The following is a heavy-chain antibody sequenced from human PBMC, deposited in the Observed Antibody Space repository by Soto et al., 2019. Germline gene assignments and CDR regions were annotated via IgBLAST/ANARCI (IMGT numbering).Heavy chain of an antibody. D-gene: IGHD3-3*01. CDR2: INAGNGNT. Sequence: ASVKVSCKASGYTFTSYAMHWVRQAPGQRLEWMGWINAGNGNTKYSQKFQGRVTITRETSASTAYMEPSSLRSEDTAVYYCARARRFLEWSSRFDPWGQGTLVTVSS. CDR1: GYTFTSYA. CDR3: ARARRFLEWSSRFDP. J-gene: IGHJ5*02. V-gene: IGHV1-3*01.